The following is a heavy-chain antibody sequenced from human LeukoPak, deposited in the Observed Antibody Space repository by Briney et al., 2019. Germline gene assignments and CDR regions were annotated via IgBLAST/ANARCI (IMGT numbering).Heavy chain of an antibody. V-gene: IGHV1-69*01. D-gene: IGHD3-22*01. CDR2: IIPIFGTA. Sequence: ASVKVSCKASGGTFSSYAISWVRQAPGQGLEWMGGIIPIFGTANYAQKFQGRVTITADESTSTAYMELSSLRSEDTAVYYCAGPTGYYDSSGYYYSDAFDIWGQGTTVTVSS. CDR3: AGPTGYYDSSGYYYSDAFDI. CDR1: GGTFSSYA. J-gene: IGHJ3*02.